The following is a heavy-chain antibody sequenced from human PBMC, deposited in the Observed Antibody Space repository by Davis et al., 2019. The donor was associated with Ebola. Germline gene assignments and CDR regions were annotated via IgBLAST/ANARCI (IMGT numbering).Heavy chain of an antibody. Sequence: ASVKVSCKASGYTFSTYGITWVRQAPGQGLEWMGWIRAYNGNTHYAQKFQGRVTMTTDTSTSTAFMELRSLRSDDTAVYYCARDYQLDYWGQGTLVTVSS. CDR2: IRAYNGNT. CDR3: ARDYQLDY. J-gene: IGHJ4*02. CDR1: GYTFSTYG. D-gene: IGHD3-16*02. V-gene: IGHV1-18*04.